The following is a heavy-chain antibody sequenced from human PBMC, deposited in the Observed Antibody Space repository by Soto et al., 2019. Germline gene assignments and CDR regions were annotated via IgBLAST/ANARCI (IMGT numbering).Heavy chain of an antibody. CDR3: ATGRWNDGELDY. J-gene: IGHJ4*02. CDR2: IYYSGST. Sequence: PSETLSLTCTVSGGSISSYYWSWIRQPPGKGLEWIGNIYYSGSTNYNPSLKRRVTISVDTSTNQFSLKLSSATAADTAVYYCATGRWNDGELDYWGQGTMVTFSS. CDR1: GGSISSYY. D-gene: IGHD1-1*01. V-gene: IGHV4-59*01.